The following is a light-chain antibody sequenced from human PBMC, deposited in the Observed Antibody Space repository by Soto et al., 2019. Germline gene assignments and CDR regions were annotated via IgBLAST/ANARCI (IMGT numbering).Light chain of an antibody. V-gene: IGLV2-14*01. CDR2: DVS. CDR1: GSGVGAYNY. CDR3: YSYTSSSTYV. Sequence: QSALNQPASVSGSPGQSITISCSGTGSGVGAYNYVSWYQQHPAKAPKLMFYDVSNRPSGVSARFSGSKAGNTAPRTISGLQAEDEADYYRYSYTSSSTYVYGSGTKVTVL. J-gene: IGLJ1*01.